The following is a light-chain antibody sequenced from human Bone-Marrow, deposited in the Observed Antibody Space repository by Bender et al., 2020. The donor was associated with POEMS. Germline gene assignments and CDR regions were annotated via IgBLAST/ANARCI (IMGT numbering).Light chain of an antibody. CDR3: QSYDSGLSAWL. J-gene: IGLJ3*02. Sequence: QSALTQSPSMSGAPGQRVTISCIGTNSNIGAGYAVQWYQQLPGAAPKLLIYKNSSRPSGVPDRFSGSLSGTSGSLAISGLQAEDEADYYCQSYDSGLSAWLFGGGTKLTVL. V-gene: IGLV1-40*01. CDR1: NSNIGAGYA. CDR2: KNS.